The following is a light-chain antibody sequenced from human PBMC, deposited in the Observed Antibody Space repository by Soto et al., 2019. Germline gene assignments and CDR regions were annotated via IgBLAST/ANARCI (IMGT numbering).Light chain of an antibody. V-gene: IGLV2-14*01. Sequence: QSALTQPASVSGSPGQSIIISCTGTSSDVGRYNYVSWYQQHPGKAPKLIIYEVNNRPSEISNRFSGSKSANTASLTISGLQAEDEPDYYCTSFTSSATYVFGTGTKLTVL. CDR3: TSFTSSATYV. J-gene: IGLJ1*01. CDR2: EVN. CDR1: SSDVGRYNY.